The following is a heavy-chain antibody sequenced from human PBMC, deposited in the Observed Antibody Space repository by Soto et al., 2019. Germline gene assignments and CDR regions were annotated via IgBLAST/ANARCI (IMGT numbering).Heavy chain of an antibody. D-gene: IGHD6-6*01. CDR2: ISAYNGNT. CDR1: GYTFTSYG. J-gene: IGHJ5*02. CDR3: ARVWSGRSSSREYWFAP. Sequence: ASVKVSCKASGYTFTSYGISWVRQAPGQGLEWMGWISAYNGNTNYAQKLQGRVTMTTDTSTSTAYMELRSLRSDDTAVYYCARVWSGRSSSREYWFAPWGQGTLVTVSS. V-gene: IGHV1-18*01.